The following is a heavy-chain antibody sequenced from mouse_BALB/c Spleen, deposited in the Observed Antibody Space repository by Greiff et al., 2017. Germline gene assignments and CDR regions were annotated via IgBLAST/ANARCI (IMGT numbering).Heavy chain of an antibody. J-gene: IGHJ2*01. Sequence: LVKTGASVKISCKASGYSFTGYYMHWVKQSHGKSLEWIGYISCYNGATSYNQKFKGKATFTVDTSSSTAYMQFNSLTSEDSAVYYCARWIYYGPLFDYWGQGTTLTVSS. D-gene: IGHD1-2*01. V-gene: IGHV1S34*01. CDR3: ARWIYYGPLFDY. CDR2: ISCYNGAT. CDR1: GYSFTGYY.